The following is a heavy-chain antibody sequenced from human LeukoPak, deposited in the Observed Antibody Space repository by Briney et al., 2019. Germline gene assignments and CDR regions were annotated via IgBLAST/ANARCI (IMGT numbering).Heavy chain of an antibody. V-gene: IGHV3-74*01. Sequence: GGSLRLSCAASGLTFSSYWMHWVRQAPGKGLVWVARINTDGSRTNYADSVEGRFTISRDNAKNTLFLQMNSLRAEDTAVYFCARGGEQWFGESTIFQFDYWGQGTLVTVSS. CDR3: ARGGEQWFGESTIFQFDY. CDR2: INTDGSRT. J-gene: IGHJ4*02. CDR1: GLTFSSYW. D-gene: IGHD3-10*01.